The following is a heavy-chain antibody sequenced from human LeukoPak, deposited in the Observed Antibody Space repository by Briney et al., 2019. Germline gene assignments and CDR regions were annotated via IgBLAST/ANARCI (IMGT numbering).Heavy chain of an antibody. CDR3: ARERLGTRRNCGGDCYPGY. V-gene: IGHV1-18*01. Sequence: GASVKVSCKASGYTFTSYGISWVRQAPGQGLEWMGWISAYNGNTNYAQKLQGRVTMTTDTSTSTAYMELRSLRSDDTAVYYCARERLGTRRNCGGDCYPGYWGQGTLVTVSS. CDR1: GYTFTSYG. J-gene: IGHJ4*02. CDR2: ISAYNGNT. D-gene: IGHD2-21*02.